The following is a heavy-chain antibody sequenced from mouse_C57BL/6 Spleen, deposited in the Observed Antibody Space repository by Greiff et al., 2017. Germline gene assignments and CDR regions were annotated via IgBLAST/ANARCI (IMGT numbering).Heavy chain of an antibody. Sequence: EVQVVESGTVLARPGASVKMSCKTSGYTFTSYWMHWVKQRPGQGLEWIGAIYPGNSDTSYNQKFKGKAKLTAVTSASTAYMELSSLTNEDSAVYYCPITTVEGYYYAMDYWGQGTSVTVSS. CDR1: GYTFTSYW. CDR3: PITTVEGYYYAMDY. D-gene: IGHD1-1*01. J-gene: IGHJ4*01. CDR2: IYPGNSDT. V-gene: IGHV1-5*01.